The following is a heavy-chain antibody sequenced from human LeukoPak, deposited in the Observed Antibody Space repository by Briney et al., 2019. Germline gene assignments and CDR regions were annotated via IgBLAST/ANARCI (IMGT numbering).Heavy chain of an antibody. CDR2: FDPEDGET. V-gene: IGHV1-24*01. D-gene: IGHD3-3*01. CDR1: GFALTELS. CDR3: ATGSTIFGVVENWFDP. J-gene: IGHJ5*02. Sequence: ASVKVSCKVPGFALTELSMHWVRQAPGKGLEWMGRFDPEDGETIYAQKFQGRVTMTEDTSTDTAYMELSSLRSEDTAVYYCATGSTIFGVVENWFDPWGQGTLVTVSS.